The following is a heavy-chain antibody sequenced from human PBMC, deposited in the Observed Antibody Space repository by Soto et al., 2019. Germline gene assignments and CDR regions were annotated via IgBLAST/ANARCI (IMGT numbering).Heavy chain of an antibody. V-gene: IGHV3-48*03. D-gene: IGHD1-26*01. Sequence: GGSLRLSCAVSGFTFSSSEMYWVRQSPGKGLEWISYIHPSGQPIFYADSVKGRFTISRDNANNSLFLQMNSLRAEDTAVYYCARRASRWGQGTMVTVSS. J-gene: IGHJ3*01. CDR3: ARRASR. CDR2: IHPSGQPI. CDR1: GFTFSSSE.